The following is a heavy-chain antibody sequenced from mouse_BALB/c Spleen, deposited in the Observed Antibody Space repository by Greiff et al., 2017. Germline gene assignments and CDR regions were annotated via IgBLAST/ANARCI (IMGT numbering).Heavy chain of an antibody. D-gene: IGHD1-1*01. V-gene: IGHV14-1*02. CDR1: GFNIKDYY. Sequence: EVQLQQSGAELVRPGALVKLSCKASGFNIKDYYMHWVKQRPEQGLEWIGWIDPENGNTIYDPKFQGKASITADTSSNTAYLQLSSLTSEDTAVYYCASGDYGSSYPFDYWGQGTTLTVSS. CDR3: ASGDYGSSYPFDY. CDR2: IDPENGNT. J-gene: IGHJ2*01.